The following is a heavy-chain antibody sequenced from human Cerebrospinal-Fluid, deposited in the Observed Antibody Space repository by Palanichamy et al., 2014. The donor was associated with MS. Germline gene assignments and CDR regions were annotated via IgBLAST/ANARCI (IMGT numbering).Heavy chain of an antibody. CDR2: ITQSGTT. CDR1: GGALSDYY. CDR3: SRGALVATHVFDY. V-gene: IGHV4-34*02. J-gene: IGHJ4*02. D-gene: IGHD2-21*01. Sequence: QVQFQQWGAGLVKPAETLSLTCGVYGGALSDYYWSWIRQSPEKRLEWIGEITQSGTTNYNPSLKGRVTISLDTSNNQFSLRLNSATAADTALYFCSRGALVATHVFDYWGRGNLVTVSS.